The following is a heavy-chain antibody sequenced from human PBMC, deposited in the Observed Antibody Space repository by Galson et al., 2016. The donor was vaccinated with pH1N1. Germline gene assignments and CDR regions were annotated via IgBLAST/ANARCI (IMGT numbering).Heavy chain of an antibody. CDR3: VRPRATALAYGFDP. J-gene: IGHJ5*02. D-gene: IGHD2-21*02. V-gene: IGHV3-74*01. Sequence: ETLSLTCTVSGGSISGTTYYWMHWVRQAPGKGLVWVSHINIDGSTTVYADSVKGRFTISRDNGRNTLYLQMNSLRAEDTAVYYCVRPRATALAYGFDPRGQGTLVTVSS. CDR2: INIDGSTT. CDR1: GGSISGTTYYW.